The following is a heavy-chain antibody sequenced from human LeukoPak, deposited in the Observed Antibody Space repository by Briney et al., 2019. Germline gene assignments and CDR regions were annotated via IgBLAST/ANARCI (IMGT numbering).Heavy chain of an antibody. D-gene: IGHD3-22*01. Sequence: PGGSLRLSCAASGFTFSSYSMNWVRQAPGKGLEWVSHISSSSSTIYYADSVKGRFTISRDNAKNSLYLEMNSLRAEDTAVYYCAKDKVGSSGWDAFDIWGQGTMVTVSS. CDR3: AKDKVGSSGWDAFDI. CDR1: GFTFSSYS. J-gene: IGHJ3*02. V-gene: IGHV3-48*01. CDR2: ISSSSSTI.